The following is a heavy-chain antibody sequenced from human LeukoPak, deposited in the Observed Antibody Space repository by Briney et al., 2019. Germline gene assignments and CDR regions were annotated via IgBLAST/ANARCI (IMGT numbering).Heavy chain of an antibody. V-gene: IGHV4-59*01. CDR2: IHYSGST. J-gene: IGHJ4*02. CDR1: GGSIGSYY. D-gene: IGHD1-26*01. CDR3: TRASFSAGTYTDDY. Sequence: SETLSLTCTVSGGSIGSYYWSWIRQPPGKGLEWIGYIHYSGSTNYNPSPKSRVTISVDTSKNQFSLNLISVTAADTAVYYCTRASFSAGTYTDDYWGQGTLVTVSS.